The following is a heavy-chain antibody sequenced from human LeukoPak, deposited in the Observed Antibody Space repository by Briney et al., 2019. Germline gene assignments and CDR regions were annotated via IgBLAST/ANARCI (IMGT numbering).Heavy chain of an antibody. V-gene: IGHV3-30*03. CDR3: ARDRAWNYFDY. D-gene: IGHD3-3*01. CDR1: RFTFSRHG. CDR2: ISNDGSRK. J-gene: IGHJ4*02. Sequence: GGSLRLSCAPSRFTFSRHGMHWVRQAPGKGLEWVAIISNDGSRKYYAHSVEGRFTISRDNSKNTLYLQMDSLRAEDTAVYYCARDRAWNYFDYWGQGTLVTVSS.